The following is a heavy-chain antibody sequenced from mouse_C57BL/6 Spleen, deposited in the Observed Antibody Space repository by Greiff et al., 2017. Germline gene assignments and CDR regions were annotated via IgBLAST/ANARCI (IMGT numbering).Heavy chain of an antibody. V-gene: IGHV1-75*01. CDR2: IYPGSGST. CDR1: GYTFTDYY. Sequence: VQLQQSGPELVKPGASVKLSCKASGYTFTDYYINWVKQRPGQGLEWIGWIYPGSGSTYYNEKFKGKATLTADKSSSTAYMLLSSLTSEYSAVYVCARGENYDDWYFDVWGTGTTVTVSS. D-gene: IGHD2-3*01. J-gene: IGHJ1*03. CDR3: ARGENYDDWYFDV.